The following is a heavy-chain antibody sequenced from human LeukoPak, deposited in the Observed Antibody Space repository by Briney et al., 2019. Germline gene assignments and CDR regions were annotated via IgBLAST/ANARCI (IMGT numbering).Heavy chain of an antibody. J-gene: IGHJ4*02. CDR2: ISAYNGNT. D-gene: IGHD3-10*01. CDR1: GYTFTGYY. Sequence: GASVKVSCKASGYTFTGYYMHWVRQAPGQGLEWMGWISAYNGNTNYAQKLQGRVTMTTDTSTSTAYMELRSLRSDDTAVYYCARAAKYYYGSGSYSRGYFDYWGQGTLVTVSS. CDR3: ARAAKYYYGSGSYSRGYFDY. V-gene: IGHV1-18*04.